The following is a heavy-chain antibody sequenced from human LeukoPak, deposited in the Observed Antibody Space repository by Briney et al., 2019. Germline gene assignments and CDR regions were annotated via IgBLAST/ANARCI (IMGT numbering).Heavy chain of an antibody. V-gene: IGHV1-69*05. D-gene: IGHD2-2*01. Sequence: SVKVSCKASGGTFSSYAISWVRQAPVQGLEWMGRIIPIFGTANYAQKFQGRVTITTDESTSTAYMELSSLRSEDTAVYYCARTSLGYCSSTSCSYYYYYMDVWGKGTTVTVSS. CDR3: ARTSLGYCSSTSCSYYYYYMDV. J-gene: IGHJ6*03. CDR2: IIPIFGTA. CDR1: GGTFSSYA.